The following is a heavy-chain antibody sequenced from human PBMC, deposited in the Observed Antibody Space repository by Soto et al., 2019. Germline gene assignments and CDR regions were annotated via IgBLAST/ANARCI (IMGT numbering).Heavy chain of an antibody. D-gene: IGHD5-12*01. CDR2: ISSSSSYI. Sequence: GGSLRLSCAASGFTFSSYSMNWVRQAPGKGLEWVSSISSSSSYIYYADSVKGRFTISRDNAKNPLYLQMNSLRAEDTAVYYCARGGVEMATIFELGFDYWGQGTLVTVSS. CDR3: ARGGVEMATIFELGFDY. CDR1: GFTFSSYS. V-gene: IGHV3-21*01. J-gene: IGHJ4*02.